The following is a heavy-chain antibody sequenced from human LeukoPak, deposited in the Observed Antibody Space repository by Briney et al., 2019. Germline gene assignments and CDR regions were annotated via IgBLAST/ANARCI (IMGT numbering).Heavy chain of an antibody. Sequence: ASVKVSCKASGYTFTGYYMHWVRQAPGQGLEWMGWISAYNGNTNYAQKLQGRVTMTTDTSTNTAYMELRSLKSDDTAVYYCARDWGYCSGGSCRSSYGMDVWGQGTTVTVSS. CDR1: GYTFTGYY. CDR3: ARDWGYCSGGSCRSSYGMDV. V-gene: IGHV1-18*04. D-gene: IGHD2-15*01. CDR2: ISAYNGNT. J-gene: IGHJ6*02.